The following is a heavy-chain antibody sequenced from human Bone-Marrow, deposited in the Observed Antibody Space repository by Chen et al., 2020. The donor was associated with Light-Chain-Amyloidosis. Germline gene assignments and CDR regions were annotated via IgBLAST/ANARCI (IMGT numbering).Heavy chain of an antibody. CDR3: TRDLDWLLFDY. D-gene: IGHD3-9*01. V-gene: IGHV3-74*03. CDR1: GFPFSNYW. Sequence: EVQLVESGGGLVQPGGSLRLSCEPSGFPFSNYWMHWVRQAPGQGLVWVARVKTDGSTTAYADSVKGRFTISRDNAKNTLYLQMNSLRAEDTAVYYCTRDLDWLLFDYWGQGALVTVSA. J-gene: IGHJ4*02. CDR2: VKTDGSTT.